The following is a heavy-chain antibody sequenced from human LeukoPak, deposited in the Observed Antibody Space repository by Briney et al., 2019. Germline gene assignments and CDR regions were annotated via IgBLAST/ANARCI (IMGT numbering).Heavy chain of an antibody. CDR2: MYHSGIT. CDR3: ARDHGGRSWSRGWFDP. D-gene: IGHD1-26*01. CDR1: GYSISNNYY. V-gene: IGHV4-38-2*02. Sequence: SETLSLTCSVSGYSISNNYYWGWIRQSPGKGLEWIGSMYHSGITYYNPSLKSRVTISVDTSKNQFSLKLSSVTAADTALYFCARDHGGRSWSRGWFDPWGQGTLVTVSS. J-gene: IGHJ5*02.